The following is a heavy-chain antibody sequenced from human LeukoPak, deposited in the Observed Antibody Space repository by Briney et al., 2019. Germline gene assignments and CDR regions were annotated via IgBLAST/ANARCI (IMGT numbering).Heavy chain of an antibody. J-gene: IGHJ5*02. CDR1: GYTFTNHS. Sequence: GASVKVSCKASGYTFTNHSINWVRQAPGQGLEWMGWISTYKDNTNYAQKFQGRVTMTTDTSTSTAYMELRSLRSDDTAVYYCARGGGWEYGDHEGRWFDPWGQGTLVTVSS. V-gene: IGHV1-18*01. D-gene: IGHD4-17*01. CDR3: ARGGGWEYGDHEGRWFDP. CDR2: ISTYKDNT.